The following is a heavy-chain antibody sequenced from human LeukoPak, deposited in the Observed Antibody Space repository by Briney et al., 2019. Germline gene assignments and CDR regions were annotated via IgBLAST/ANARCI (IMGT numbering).Heavy chain of an antibody. CDR2: INSISGTI. V-gene: IGHV3-48*02. J-gene: IGHJ4*02. CDR1: GFTFSSYS. D-gene: IGHD3-9*01. Sequence: GGSLRLSCAVSGFTFSSYSMNWVRQAPGKGLEWLSYINSISGTIYYTDSVKGRFTISRDNAKKSLYLQMNSLRDDDTALYYCVRDHDWAFDFWGQGVLVTVSS. CDR3: VRDHDWAFDF.